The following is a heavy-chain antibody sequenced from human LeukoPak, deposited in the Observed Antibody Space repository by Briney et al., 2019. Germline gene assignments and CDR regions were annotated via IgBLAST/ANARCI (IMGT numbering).Heavy chain of an antibody. J-gene: IGHJ6*03. CDR3: ARGFPTVVTLNYYYYYYMDV. CDR1: GFTFSSYW. D-gene: IGHD4-23*01. V-gene: IGHV3-7*01. CDR2: IKQDGSEK. Sequence: GGSLRLSCAASGFTFSSYWMSWVRQAPGKGLEWVANIKQDGSEKYYVDSVKGRFTISRDNAKNSLYLQMNSLRAEDTAVYYCARGFPTVVTLNYYYYYYMDVWGKGTTVTVSS.